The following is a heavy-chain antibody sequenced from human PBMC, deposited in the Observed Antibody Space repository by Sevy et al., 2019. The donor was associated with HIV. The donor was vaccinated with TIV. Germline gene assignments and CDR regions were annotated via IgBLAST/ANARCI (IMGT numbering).Heavy chain of an antibody. CDR1: GFTFSSYA. CDR3: AKDQGKWLVHGDFDY. J-gene: IGHJ4*02. V-gene: IGHV3-23*01. CDR2: ISTSGSST. Sequence: GGSLRLSCAASGFTFSSYAMSWVRQAPGKGLEWVSAISTSGSSTYYADSVKGRFTISRDNSKNTLYLQMNSLRAGDTAVYYCAKDQGKWLVHGDFDYWGQGTLVTVSS. D-gene: IGHD6-19*01.